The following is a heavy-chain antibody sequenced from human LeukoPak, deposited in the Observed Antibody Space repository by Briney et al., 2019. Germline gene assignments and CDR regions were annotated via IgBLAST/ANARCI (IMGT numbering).Heavy chain of an antibody. V-gene: IGHV4-59*01. Sequence: SETLSLTCTVSGGSISSYYSSWIRQPPGKGLEWIGYIYYSGSTNYNRSLKSRVAISVDTSKNQFSLKLSSVTAADTAVYYCARETYYYDSSGYFLSAFDIWGQGTMVTVSS. CDR1: GGSISSYY. D-gene: IGHD3-22*01. CDR2: IYYSGST. CDR3: ARETYYYDSSGYFLSAFDI. J-gene: IGHJ3*02.